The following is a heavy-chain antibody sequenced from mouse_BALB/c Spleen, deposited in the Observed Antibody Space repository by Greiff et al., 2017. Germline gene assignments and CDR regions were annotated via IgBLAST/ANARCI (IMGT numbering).Heavy chain of an antibody. J-gene: IGHJ2*01. CDR3: ARGDYFDY. Sequence: QVQLQQSGAELARPGASVKLSCKASGYTFTSYWMQWVKQRPGQGLEWIGAIYPGDGDTRFTQKFKVKATLTADKSTSTAYMQLSSLASEDSAVYYCARGDYFDYWGQGTTLTVSS. CDR2: IYPGDGDT. V-gene: IGHV1-87*01. CDR1: GYTFTSYW.